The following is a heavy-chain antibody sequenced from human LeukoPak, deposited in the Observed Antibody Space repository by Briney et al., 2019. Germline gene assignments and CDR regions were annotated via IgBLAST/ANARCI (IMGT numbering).Heavy chain of an antibody. V-gene: IGHV4-61*08. CDR1: LGSVSSSDYY. CDR3: ARAPVWRCNDNTCKRRFDP. CDR2: IYYTGRT. J-gene: IGHJ5*02. D-gene: IGHD2/OR15-2a*01. Sequence: SETLFLTCTVSLGSVSSSDYYWSWIRQPPGKGLEWIGYIYYTGRTNYKPSLKSRFTILVDTSNNQFSLKMTSVSAADTAVYYCARAPVWRCNDNTCKRRFDPWGQGTLVTVSS.